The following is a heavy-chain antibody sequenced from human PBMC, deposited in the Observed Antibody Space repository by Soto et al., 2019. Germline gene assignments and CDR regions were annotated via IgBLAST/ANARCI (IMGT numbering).Heavy chain of an antibody. V-gene: IGHV4-39*01. CDR3: ATHTSGSRNGPHT. Sequence: QLQLQESGPGLVKPSETLSLTCTVSGGSIKNTGANWGWVRQPPGKGLEWIGSVYYTGTTYYNPSLQSRVTISIDTSKNQYSLSVNSVAAADTAVYYWATHTSGSRNGPHTWGQGTLVTVSS. CDR2: VYYTGTT. J-gene: IGHJ5*02. CDR1: GGSIKNTGAN. D-gene: IGHD1-26*01.